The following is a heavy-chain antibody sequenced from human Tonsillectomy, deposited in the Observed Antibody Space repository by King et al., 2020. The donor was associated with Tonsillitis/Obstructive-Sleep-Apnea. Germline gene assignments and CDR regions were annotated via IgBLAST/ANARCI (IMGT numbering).Heavy chain of an antibody. CDR2: IYSGGST. J-gene: IGHJ6*03. V-gene: IGHV3-66*01. CDR1: GFTVSSNY. Sequence: VQLVESGGGLVQPGGSLRLSCAASGFTVSSNYMNWVRQAPGEGLEWVSIIYSGGSTYYADSVKGRFTISRDKSKNTLYLQMNSLRAEDTAVYYCAREGFTSSGSTTYYYYYMDVWGKGTTVTVSS. D-gene: IGHD6-6*01. CDR3: AREGFTSSGSTTYYYYYMDV.